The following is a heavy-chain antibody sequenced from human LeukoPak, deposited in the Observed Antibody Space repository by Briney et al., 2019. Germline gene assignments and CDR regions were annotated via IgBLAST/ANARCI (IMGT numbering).Heavy chain of an antibody. CDR2: VSYDGSNQ. CDR3: ARARGGTSLDY. Sequence: GGSLRLSCAASGFTFSDYVMHWVRQAPRKGLEWVAVVSYDGSNQYYADSAKGRFTISRDNSKNTFYLQMNSLRAEDTAVYYCARARGGTSLDYWGQGTLVTVSS. CDR1: GFTFSDYV. V-gene: IGHV3-30-3*01. J-gene: IGHJ4*02. D-gene: IGHD3-10*01.